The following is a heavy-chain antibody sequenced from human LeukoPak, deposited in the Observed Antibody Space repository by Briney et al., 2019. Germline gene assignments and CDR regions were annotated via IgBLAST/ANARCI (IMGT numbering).Heavy chain of an antibody. J-gene: IGHJ4*02. Sequence: GGSLRLSYAASGFTFSSYSMNWVRQAPGKGLEWVSSISSGSSYIYYADSVKGRFTISRDNAKNSLYLQVNSLRAEDTAVYYCARDKASVWRPFDYWGQGTLVTVSS. CDR2: ISSGSSYI. CDR1: GFTFSSYS. CDR3: ARDKASVWRPFDY. D-gene: IGHD3-16*01. V-gene: IGHV3-21*01.